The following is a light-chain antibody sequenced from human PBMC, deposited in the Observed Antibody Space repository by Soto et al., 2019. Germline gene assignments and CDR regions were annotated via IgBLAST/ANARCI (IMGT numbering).Light chain of an antibody. CDR2: RAS. CDR3: HKHGSSPNT. CDR1: QSVIDNY. J-gene: IGKJ2*01. V-gene: IGKV3-20*01. Sequence: EIVLTQSPGTLSLSPGERVTLSCRASQSVIDNYLAWFQQKPGQAPRLLIYRASSRATGIPDRFSGSGSGTDFALTISRLEPYDFAVYYCHKHGSSPNTFGQGTKLEIK.